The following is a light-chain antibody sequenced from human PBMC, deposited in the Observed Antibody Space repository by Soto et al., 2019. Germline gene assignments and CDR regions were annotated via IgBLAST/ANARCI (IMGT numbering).Light chain of an antibody. Sequence: QSVLTQPASVSGSPGQSITISCTGTSSAVGSYNLVSWYQQHPGKAPKLMLYEGNKRPSGVSNRFSASKSGNAASLTISGLQAEDEADYYCCSYAGSSSYVFGTGTQLTVL. CDR3: CSYAGSSSYV. CDR1: SSAVGSYNL. V-gene: IGLV2-23*01. CDR2: EGN. J-gene: IGLJ1*01.